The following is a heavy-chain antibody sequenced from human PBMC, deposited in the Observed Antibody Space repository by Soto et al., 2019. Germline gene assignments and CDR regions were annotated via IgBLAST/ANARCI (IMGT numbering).Heavy chain of an antibody. V-gene: IGHV1-69*12. J-gene: IGHJ4*02. CDR1: GGTFSSYA. Sequence: QVQLVQSGAEVKKPGSSVKVSCKASGGTFSSYAISWVRQAPGQGLEWMGGIIPIFGTADYAQKFQGRVTISADESTSTAYMELSSLRSEDTAVYYCASHYDSSGYYYRGLDYWGQGTLVTVSS. CDR3: ASHYDSSGYYYRGLDY. D-gene: IGHD3-22*01. CDR2: IIPIFGTA.